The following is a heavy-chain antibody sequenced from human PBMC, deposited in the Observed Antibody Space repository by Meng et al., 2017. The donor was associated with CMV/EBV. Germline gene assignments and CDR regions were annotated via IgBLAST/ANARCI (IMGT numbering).Heavy chain of an antibody. D-gene: IGHD2-2*02. CDR1: GYTFTGYY. J-gene: IGHJ3*02. V-gene: IGHV1-2*02. CDR2: INPNSGGT. Sequence: ASVKVSCKASGYTFTGYYMHWVRQAPGQGLEWMGWINPNSGGTNYAQKFQGRVTMTRDTSISTAYMELSRLRSDDTAVYYCATLHVVPAAIRSDIWGQGTMVTVSS. CDR3: ATLHVVPAAIRSDI.